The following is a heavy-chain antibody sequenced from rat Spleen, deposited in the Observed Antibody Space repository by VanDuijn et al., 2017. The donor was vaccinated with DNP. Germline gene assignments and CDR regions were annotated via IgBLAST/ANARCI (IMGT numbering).Heavy chain of an antibody. D-gene: IGHD1-4*01. J-gene: IGHJ2*01. Sequence: EVQLVESGGGLVQPGRSLKLSCIASGFTFSDYNMAWVRQAPKKGLEWVATLSHDDSSTYYRDSVKGRFTISRNNAKNTLYLQMDSLRSEDTATYYCASRPPPTRGPFDYWGQGVTVTVSS. V-gene: IGHV5-7*01. CDR3: ASRPPPTRGPFDY. CDR2: LSHDDSST. CDR1: GFTFSDYN.